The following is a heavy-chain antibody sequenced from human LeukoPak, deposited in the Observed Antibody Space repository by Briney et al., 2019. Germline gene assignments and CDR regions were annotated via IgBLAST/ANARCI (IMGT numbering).Heavy chain of an antibody. D-gene: IGHD1-14*01. V-gene: IGHV1-8*02. CDR1: GYTFTNYD. CDR2: VNPNSGNT. Sequence: ASVKVSCKASGYTFTNYDVIWVRQATGQGLEWMGWVNPNSGNTGYAKKFQGRVTVTRDMSTSTVYMELSSLTSEDTAVYYCARDRVIVGGTATYNFDHWGQGTLVTVSS. CDR3: ARDRVIVGGTATYNFDH. J-gene: IGHJ4*02.